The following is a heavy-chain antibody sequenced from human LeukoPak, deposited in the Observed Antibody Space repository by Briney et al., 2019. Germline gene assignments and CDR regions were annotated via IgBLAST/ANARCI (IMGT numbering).Heavy chain of an antibody. CDR2: INPNSDGT. V-gene: IGHV1-2*02. J-gene: IGHJ4*02. Sequence: ASVKVSCKASGYTFTGYYMHWVRQAPGQGLEWMGWINPNSDGTNYAQKFQGRVTMTRNTSISTAYMELSSLRSEDTAVYYCARVSRITMVRGVIITPLGYWGQGTLVTVSS. D-gene: IGHD3-10*01. CDR1: GYTFTGYY. CDR3: ARVSRITMVRGVIITPLGY.